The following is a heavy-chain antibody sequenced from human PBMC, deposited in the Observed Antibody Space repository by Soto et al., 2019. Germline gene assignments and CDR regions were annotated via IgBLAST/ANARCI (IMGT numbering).Heavy chain of an antibody. Sequence: SETLSLTCTVSGGSISSYYWSWIRQPPGKGLEWIGYIYYSGSTNYNPSLKSRVTISVDTSKNQFSLKLSSVTAADTAVYYCARRIAVANYYYYMDVWGKGTTVTVSS. CDR2: IYYSGST. CDR1: GGSISSYY. CDR3: ARRIAVANYYYYMDV. V-gene: IGHV4-59*08. D-gene: IGHD6-19*01. J-gene: IGHJ6*03.